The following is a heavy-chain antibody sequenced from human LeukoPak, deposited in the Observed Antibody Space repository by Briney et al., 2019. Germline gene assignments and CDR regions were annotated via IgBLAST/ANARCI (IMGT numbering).Heavy chain of an antibody. CDR2: IIPIFGTA. CDR3: ARAAVRYPFPTHAFMDV. V-gene: IGHV1-69*05. CDR1: GGTFSSYA. Sequence: ASVKVSCKASGGTFSSYAISWVRQAPGQGLEWMGGIIPIFGTANYAQKFQGRVTITTDESTSTAYMELSSLRSEDTAVYYCARAAVRYPFPTHAFMDVWGKGTTVTVSS. J-gene: IGHJ6*03. D-gene: IGHD3-9*01.